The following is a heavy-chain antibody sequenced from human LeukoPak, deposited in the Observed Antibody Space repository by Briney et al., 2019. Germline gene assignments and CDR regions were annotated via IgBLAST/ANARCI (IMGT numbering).Heavy chain of an antibody. J-gene: IGHJ6*02. D-gene: IGHD3-3*01. Sequence: PGGSLRLSCAASGFTFSSYSINWVRQAPGKGLEWVSYISSSSSTIYYADSVKGRFTISRDNAKNSLYLQMNSLRDEDTAVYYCARDSDNFWSGYYYYGMDVWGQGTTVTVSS. CDR2: ISSSSSTI. V-gene: IGHV3-48*02. CDR3: ARDSDNFWSGYYYYGMDV. CDR1: GFTFSSYS.